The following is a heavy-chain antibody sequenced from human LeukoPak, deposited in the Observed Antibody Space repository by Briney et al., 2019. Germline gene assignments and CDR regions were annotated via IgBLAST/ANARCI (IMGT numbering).Heavy chain of an antibody. CDR1: GYTFTSYD. Sequence: VASVKVSCKASGYTFTSYDINWVRQATGQGLEWMGWMNPNSGNTGYAQKFQGRVTMTRNTSISTAYMELSSLRSEDTAVYYCARVQGSSGWYIFDYWGQGTLVTVSS. J-gene: IGHJ4*02. D-gene: IGHD6-19*01. CDR3: ARVQGSSGWYIFDY. V-gene: IGHV1-8*01. CDR2: MNPNSGNT.